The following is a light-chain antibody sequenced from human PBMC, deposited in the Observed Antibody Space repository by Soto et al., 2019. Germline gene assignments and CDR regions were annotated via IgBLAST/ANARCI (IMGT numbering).Light chain of an antibody. J-gene: IGKJ5*01. CDR2: KAS. Sequence: DIRMTQSPSTLSASVGDRVTITCRASQSISSWLAWYQQKPGKAPKLLIYKASSLESGVPSRLSGSGSGTEFTLTISSLTPDDFATYYCQQYNSPPSFGQGTRLEIK. CDR3: QQYNSPPS. V-gene: IGKV1-5*03. CDR1: QSISSW.